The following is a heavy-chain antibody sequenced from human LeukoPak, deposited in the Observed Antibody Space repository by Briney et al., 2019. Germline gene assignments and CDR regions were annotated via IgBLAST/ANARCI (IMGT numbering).Heavy chain of an antibody. CDR3: ARDYCSSTSCLFDY. Sequence: ASVMVSCKASGYTFTGYHMHWVRQAPGQGLEWMGRINSNSGDTNYAQKFQGRVAMTRDTSISTAYVELSRLRSDDTAVYYCARDYCSSTSCLFDYWGQGTLVTLSS. J-gene: IGHJ4*02. CDR1: GYTFTGYH. D-gene: IGHD2-2*01. V-gene: IGHV1-2*06. CDR2: INSNSGDT.